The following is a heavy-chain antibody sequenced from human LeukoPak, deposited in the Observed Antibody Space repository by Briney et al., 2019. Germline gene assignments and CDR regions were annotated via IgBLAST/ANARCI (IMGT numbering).Heavy chain of an antibody. J-gene: IGHJ5*02. CDR1: GGTFSSYA. CDR2: IIPIFGTV. V-gene: IGHV1-69*13. Sequence: ASVKVSCKASGGTFSSYAISWVRQAPGQGLEWMVGIIPIFGTVNYAQKFQGRVTIIADESTSTAYMELSSLRSEDTAVYYCARDGSSYNWFDPWGQGTLVTVSS. D-gene: IGHD6-6*01. CDR3: ARDGSSYNWFDP.